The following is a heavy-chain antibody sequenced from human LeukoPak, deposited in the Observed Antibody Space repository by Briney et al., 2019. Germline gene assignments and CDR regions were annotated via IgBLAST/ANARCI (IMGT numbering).Heavy chain of an antibody. CDR1: GGSISSSNW. D-gene: IGHD6-19*01. Sequence: PSETLSLTCGVSGGSISSSNWWSWVRQPPGKGLEWIGEIYHSGSTNYNPSLKSRVTISVDKSKNQFSLKLSSVTAADTAVYYCARALAVAGVRWWFDPWGQGTLVTVSS. V-gene: IGHV4-4*02. CDR3: ARALAVAGVRWWFDP. J-gene: IGHJ5*02. CDR2: IYHSGST.